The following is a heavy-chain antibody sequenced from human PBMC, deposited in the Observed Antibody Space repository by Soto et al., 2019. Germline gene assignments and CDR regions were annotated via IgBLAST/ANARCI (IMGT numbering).Heavy chain of an antibody. CDR1: GYTFTGYY. J-gene: IGHJ5*02. V-gene: IGHV1-2*02. CDR2: INPNSGGT. D-gene: IGHD3-22*01. CDR3: ARDLGDYYDSSGYWFDP. Sequence: XSVKVSCNASGYTFTGYYMHWVRQAPGQGLEWMGWINPNSGGTNYAQKFQGRVTMTRDTSISTAYMELSRLRSDDTAVYYCARDLGDYYDSSGYWFDPWGQGTLVTVSS.